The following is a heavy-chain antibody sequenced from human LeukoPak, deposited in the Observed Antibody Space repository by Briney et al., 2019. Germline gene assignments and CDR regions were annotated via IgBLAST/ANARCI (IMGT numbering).Heavy chain of an antibody. J-gene: IGHJ3*02. CDR1: GGSISSYY. D-gene: IGHD3-10*01. Sequence: PSETLSLTCTVSGGSISSYYWSWIRQPPGKGLEWIGYIYYSGSTNYNPSLKSRVTISVDTSKNQFSLKLSSVTAADTAVYYCARDPGYYGSGTRGAFDIWGQGTKVTVSS. CDR2: IYYSGST. CDR3: ARDPGYYGSGTRGAFDI. V-gene: IGHV4-59*12.